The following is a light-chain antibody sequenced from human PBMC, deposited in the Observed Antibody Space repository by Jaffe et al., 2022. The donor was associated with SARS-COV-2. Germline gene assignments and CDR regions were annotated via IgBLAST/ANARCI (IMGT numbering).Light chain of an antibody. Sequence: EIVLTQSPATLSLSPGERATLSCRASQSVSSYVAWYQQIPGQAPRLLLYDASNRATGIPARFSGSGSGTDFTLTISTLEPEDFAFYYCQQRSNWPPTFGQGTKLEIK. CDR2: DAS. J-gene: IGKJ2*01. CDR1: QSVSSY. CDR3: QQRSNWPPT. V-gene: IGKV3-11*01.